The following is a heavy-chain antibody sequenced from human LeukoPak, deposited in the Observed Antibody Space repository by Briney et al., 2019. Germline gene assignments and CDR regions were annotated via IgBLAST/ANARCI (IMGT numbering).Heavy chain of an antibody. CDR2: IYYSGST. D-gene: IGHD3-10*01. V-gene: IGHV4-39*07. Sequence: PSETLSLTCTVSGGSISSSSYYWGWIRQPPGKGLEWIGSIYYSGSTYYNPSLKSRVTISVDTSKNQFSLKLSSVTAADTAVYYCARGSLYGSGSYYNYWGQGTLVTVSS. J-gene: IGHJ4*02. CDR3: ARGSLYGSGSYYNY. CDR1: GGSISSSSYY.